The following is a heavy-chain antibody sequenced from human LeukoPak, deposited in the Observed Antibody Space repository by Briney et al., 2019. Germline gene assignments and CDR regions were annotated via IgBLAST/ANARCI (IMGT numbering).Heavy chain of an antibody. CDR1: GGSFSGYY. CDR2: INHSGST. CDR3: ARGSGSHGSPETIAARPGFDY. D-gene: IGHD6-6*01. Sequence: SETLSLTCAVYGGSFSGYYWSWIRQPPGKGLEWIGEINHSGSTNYNPSLKSRVTISVDTSENQFSLKLSSVTAADTAVYYCARGSGSHGSPETIAARPGFDYWGQGTLVTVSS. V-gene: IGHV4-34*01. J-gene: IGHJ4*02.